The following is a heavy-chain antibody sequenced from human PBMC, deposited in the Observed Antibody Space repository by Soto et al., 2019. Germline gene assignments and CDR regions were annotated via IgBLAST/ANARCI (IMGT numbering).Heavy chain of an antibody. Sequence: SETLSLTCTVSGGSISSYYWSWIRQPPGKGLEWIGYIYYSGSTNYNPSLKSRVTISVDTSKNQFSLKLSSVTAADTAVYYCARGTYDYIWGSYRPSSPLYYFDYWGQGTLVTVSS. CDR2: IYYSGST. V-gene: IGHV4-59*01. J-gene: IGHJ4*02. D-gene: IGHD3-16*02. CDR3: ARGTYDYIWGSYRPSSPLYYFDY. CDR1: GGSISSYY.